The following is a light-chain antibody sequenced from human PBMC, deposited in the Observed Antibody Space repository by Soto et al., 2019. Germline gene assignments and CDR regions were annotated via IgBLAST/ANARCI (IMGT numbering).Light chain of an antibody. V-gene: IGKV1-17*01. CDR1: QSIGSE. J-gene: IGKJ5*01. CDR2: TAS. Sequence: DIQMTQSPSSLSASVGDRVTITCRASQSIGSELSLYQQKPAKAPRRLIHTASTLQSGVPSTFSGSGSETEFTLTISSLQSEDFATYYCLQQNSYPITFGRGTRLEI. CDR3: LQQNSYPIT.